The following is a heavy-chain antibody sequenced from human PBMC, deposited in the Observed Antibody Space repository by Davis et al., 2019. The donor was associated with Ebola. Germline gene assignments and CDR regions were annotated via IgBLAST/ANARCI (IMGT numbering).Heavy chain of an antibody. Sequence: SETLSLTCAVSGDSINNHFWSWIRQPAGKGLEWIGRIYITGSTNYSPSLKSRVTMSLDTSKNQFSLTLTSVTAADTAVYYCSRVGYCSGGDCPPQWGPGILVTVSS. CDR3: SRVGYCSGGDCPPQ. D-gene: IGHD2-15*01. V-gene: IGHV4-4*07. J-gene: IGHJ4*01. CDR2: IYITGST. CDR1: GDSINNHF.